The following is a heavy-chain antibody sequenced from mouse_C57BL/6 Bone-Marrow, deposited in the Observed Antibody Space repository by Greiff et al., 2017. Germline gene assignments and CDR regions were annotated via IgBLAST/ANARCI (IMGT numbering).Heavy chain of an antibody. D-gene: IGHD1-1*01. CDR2: IYPRDGST. CDR1: GYTFTSYD. CDR3: ARLEFDGSSGDWCFDV. Sequence: VQLVESGPELVKPGASVKLSCKASGYTFTSYDINWVKQRPGQGLEWIGWIYPRDGSTKYNEKFKGKATLTVDTSSSTAYMELHSLPSEDSAVYFCARLEFDGSSGDWCFDVWGTGTTVTVSS. J-gene: IGHJ1*03. V-gene: IGHV1-85*01.